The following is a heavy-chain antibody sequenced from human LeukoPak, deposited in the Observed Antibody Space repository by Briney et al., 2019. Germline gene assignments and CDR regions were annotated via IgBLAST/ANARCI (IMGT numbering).Heavy chain of an antibody. CDR3: ASQVVTGY. CDR1: GCTFSIYS. Sequence: GGSLRLSCAASGCTFSIYSMNWFRQAPGKGLEWVSSISSSSSYIYYADSVKGRFTISRDNAKNSLYLQMNSLRAEDTAVYYCASQVVTGYWGQGTLVTVSS. J-gene: IGHJ4*02. V-gene: IGHV3-21*01. D-gene: IGHD3-22*01. CDR2: ISSSSSYI.